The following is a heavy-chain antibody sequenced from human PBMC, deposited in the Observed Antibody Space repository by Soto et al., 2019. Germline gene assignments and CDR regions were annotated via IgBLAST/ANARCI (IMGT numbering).Heavy chain of an antibody. CDR2: INSDGSST. J-gene: IGHJ4*02. V-gene: IGHV3-74*01. Sequence: SMRLSCAASGFTFRSYWRHWVRQAPEKGLVCVSRINSDGSSTSYADSVKGRFTISRDNAKNTLYLQMNSLRAEDTAVYYCARDGHAKLKYYYGSGSYLVHFDYWGQGTLVTVSS. CDR3: ARDGHAKLKYYYGSGSYLVHFDY. D-gene: IGHD3-10*01. CDR1: GFTFRSYW.